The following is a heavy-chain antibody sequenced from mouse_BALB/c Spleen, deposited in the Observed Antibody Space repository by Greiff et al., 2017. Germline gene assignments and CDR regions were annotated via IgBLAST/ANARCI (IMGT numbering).Heavy chain of an antibody. V-gene: IGHV5-9-4*01. J-gene: IGHJ4*01. CDR2: ISSGGSYT. CDR3: ARDAGLQTGAMDY. CDR1: GFTFSSYA. D-gene: IGHD2-4*01. Sequence: EVQLVESGGGLVKPGGSLKLSCAASGFTFSSYAMSWVRQSPEKRLEWVAEISSGGSYTYYPDTVTGRFTISRDNAKNTLYLEMSSLRSEDTAMYYCARDAGLQTGAMDYWGQGTSVTVSS.